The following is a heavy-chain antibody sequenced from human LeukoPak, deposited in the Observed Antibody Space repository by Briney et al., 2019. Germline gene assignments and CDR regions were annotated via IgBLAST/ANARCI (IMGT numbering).Heavy chain of an antibody. Sequence: GRSLRLSCAASGFTSSSYGMHWVRQAPGKGLEWVAVISYDGSNKYYADSVKGRFTISRDNSKNTLYLQMNSLRAEDTAVYYCAKEGYCSGGSCYGLDYWGQGTLVTVSS. CDR3: AKEGYCSGGSCYGLDY. V-gene: IGHV3-30*18. CDR2: ISYDGSNK. CDR1: GFTSSSYG. D-gene: IGHD2-15*01. J-gene: IGHJ4*02.